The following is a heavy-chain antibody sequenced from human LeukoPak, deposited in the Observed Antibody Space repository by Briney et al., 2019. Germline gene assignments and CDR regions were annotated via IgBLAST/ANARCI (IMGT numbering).Heavy chain of an antibody. Sequence: SETLSLTCAVYGGSFSGYYWSWTRQPPGKGLEWIGEINHSGSTNYNPSLKSRVTISVDTSKNQFSLKLSSATAANTAVYYCARVHYYYYYGMDVWGQGTTVTVSS. CDR1: GGSFSGYY. V-gene: IGHV4-34*01. CDR2: INHSGST. J-gene: IGHJ6*02. CDR3: ARVHYYYYYGMDV.